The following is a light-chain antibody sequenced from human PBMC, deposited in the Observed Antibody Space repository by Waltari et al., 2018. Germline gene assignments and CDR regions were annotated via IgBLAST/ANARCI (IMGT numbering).Light chain of an antibody. J-gene: IGLJ1*01. CDR3: SSYASSSTYYYV. CDR1: SSDVGGYNY. CDR2: DVS. V-gene: IGLV2-14*03. Sequence: QSALTQPASLSGSPGQSITISCTATSSDVGGYNYFSWYQHHPGKAPKLMIYDVSKRPSGVSNRFSGSKSGSTASLTISGLQAEDEADYYCSSYASSSTYYYVFGTGTKVTVL.